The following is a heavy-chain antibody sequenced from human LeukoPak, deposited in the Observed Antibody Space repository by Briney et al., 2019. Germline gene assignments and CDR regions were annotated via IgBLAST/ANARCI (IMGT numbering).Heavy chain of an antibody. D-gene: IGHD3-9*01. J-gene: IGHJ4*02. V-gene: IGHV3-30*04. CDR3: ARVILRYFDWLLQRPLDY. Sequence: GGCLRLFCAASGFTFSSYAMHCVRQAPGKGLLWGAVISYDGSNKYYADSVKGRFTISRDNSKNTLHLPMNSLRAEDTAVYYCARVILRYFDWLLQRPLDYWGQGTLVTVSS. CDR2: ISYDGSNK. CDR1: GFTFSSYA.